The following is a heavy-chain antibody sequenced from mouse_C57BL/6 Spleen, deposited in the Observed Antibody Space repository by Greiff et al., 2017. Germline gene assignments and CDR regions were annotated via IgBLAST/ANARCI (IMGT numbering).Heavy chain of an antibody. Sequence: EVKLVESGGGLVKPGGSLKLSCAASGFTFSDYGMHWVRQAPEKGLEWVAYISSGSSTIYYADTVKGRFTISRDNAKNTLFLQMTSLRSEDTAMYYCARASGNYFYAMDYWGQGTSVTVSS. J-gene: IGHJ4*01. D-gene: IGHD2-1*01. CDR2: ISSGSSTI. V-gene: IGHV5-17*01. CDR3: ARASGNYFYAMDY. CDR1: GFTFSDYG.